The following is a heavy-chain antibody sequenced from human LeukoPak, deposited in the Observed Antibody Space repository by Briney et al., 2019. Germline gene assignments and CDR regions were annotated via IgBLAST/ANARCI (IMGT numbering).Heavy chain of an antibody. CDR3: AEDSYPQLVWFGELSDYYYGMDV. V-gene: IGHV3-23*01. Sequence: PGGSLRLSCAASGFTFSSYAMSWVRQAPGKGLEWVSAISGSGGSTYYADSVKGRFTISRDNSKNTLYLQMNSLRAEDTAVYYCAEDSYPQLVWFGELSDYYYGMDVWGQGTTVTVSS. J-gene: IGHJ6*02. CDR1: GFTFSSYA. D-gene: IGHD3-10*01. CDR2: ISGSGGST.